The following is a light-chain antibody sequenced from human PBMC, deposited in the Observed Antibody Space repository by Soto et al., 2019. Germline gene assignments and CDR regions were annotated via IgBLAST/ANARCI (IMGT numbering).Light chain of an antibody. CDR2: DAS. CDR1: QSVSTS. J-gene: IGKJ2*01. CDR3: QQRSNWPST. Sequence: EIVLTQSPATLSLSPGERATLSCRASQSVSTSFAWYQQKPGQAPRLLIYDASNRATGIPVRFSGSGSGTDFTLTISSLEPEDFAVYYCQQRSNWPSTFGQGTKLEIK. V-gene: IGKV3-11*01.